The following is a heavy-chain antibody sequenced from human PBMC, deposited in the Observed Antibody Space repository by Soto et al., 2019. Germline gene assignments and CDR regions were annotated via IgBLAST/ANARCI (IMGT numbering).Heavy chain of an antibody. CDR2: IGAGDDTT. D-gene: IGHD3-16*01. CDR1: GFTFMSNS. CDR3: VMRAGDY. J-gene: IGHJ4*02. Sequence: EVQLMESGGGVARPGGSLRLSCATSGFTFMSNSMNWVRQVPGKRLEWVSRIGAGDDTTYYTDSVEGRFTISRDDSKGTLYLQMNSLKVEDTAIYFCVMRAGDYWGQGTLVTVSS. V-gene: IGHV3-23*01.